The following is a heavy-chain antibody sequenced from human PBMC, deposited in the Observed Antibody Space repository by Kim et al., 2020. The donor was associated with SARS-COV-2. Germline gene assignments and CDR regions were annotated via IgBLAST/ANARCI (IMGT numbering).Heavy chain of an antibody. J-gene: IGHJ4*02. Sequence: ASVKVSCKASGYKFTNYGISWVRQAPGQGLEWMAWISAYDGHTKYAHKVQGRLTMATDASTNTAYMELMSLTSDDTAVYYCARTESYTNYPDYWAREPWSPSPQ. CDR3: ARTESYTNYPDY. CDR2: ISAYDGHT. V-gene: IGHV1-18*01. CDR1: GYKFTNYG.